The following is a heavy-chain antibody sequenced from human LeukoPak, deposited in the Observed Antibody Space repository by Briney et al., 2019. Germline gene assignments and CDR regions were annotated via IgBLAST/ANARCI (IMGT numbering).Heavy chain of an antibody. V-gene: IGHV4-61*02. J-gene: IGHJ3*02. Sequence: SETLSLTCTVSGGSIGSGSYYWSWIRQPAGKVLEWIGRIYTSGSTNYNPSLKSRVTISVDTSKNQFSLKLSSVTAADTAVYYCARAGGSYRSYAFDIWGQGTMVTVSS. CDR2: IYTSGST. CDR1: GGSIGSGSYY. CDR3: ARAGGSYRSYAFDI. D-gene: IGHD1-26*01.